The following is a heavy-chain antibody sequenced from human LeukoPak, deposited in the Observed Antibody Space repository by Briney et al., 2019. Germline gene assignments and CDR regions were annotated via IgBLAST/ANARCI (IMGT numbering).Heavy chain of an antibody. CDR3: AKGERKWLARQPNY. CDR2: ISWNSGSI. Sequence: PGESLRLSCAASGFTFDDYAMHWVRQAPGKGLEWVSGISWNSGSIGYADSVKGRFTISRDNAKNSLHLQMNSLRTEDTALYYCAKGERKWLARQPNYWGQGTLVTVSS. J-gene: IGHJ4*02. CDR1: GFTFDDYA. D-gene: IGHD6-19*01. V-gene: IGHV3-9*01.